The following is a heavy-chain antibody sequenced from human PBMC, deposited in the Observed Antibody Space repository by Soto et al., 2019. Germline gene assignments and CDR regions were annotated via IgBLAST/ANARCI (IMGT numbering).Heavy chain of an antibody. Sequence: PSETLSLTCTVSGGSISSYYWSWIRQPPGKGLEWIGYIYCSGSTNYNPSLKSRVTISVDTSKNQFSLKLSSVTAADTAVYYCARQVTSGTSLYYFDYWGQGTLVTVSS. V-gene: IGHV4-59*01. D-gene: IGHD1-7*01. CDR3: ARQVTSGTSLYYFDY. CDR1: GGSISSYY. CDR2: IYCSGST. J-gene: IGHJ4*02.